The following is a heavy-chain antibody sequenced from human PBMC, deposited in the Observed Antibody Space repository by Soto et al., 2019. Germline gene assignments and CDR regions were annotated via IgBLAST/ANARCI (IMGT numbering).Heavy chain of an antibody. D-gene: IGHD3-22*01. CDR3: ARAGYYDSSGYYHLDY. J-gene: IGHJ4*02. CDR2: ISAYNGNT. CDR1: GYTFTSYG. V-gene: IGHV1-18*01. Sequence: VASVKVSCKASGYTFTSYGISWVRQAPGQGLEWTGWISAYNGNTNYAQKLQGRVTMTTDTSTSTAYMELRSLRSDDTAVYYCARAGYYDSSGYYHLDYWGQGTLVTVS.